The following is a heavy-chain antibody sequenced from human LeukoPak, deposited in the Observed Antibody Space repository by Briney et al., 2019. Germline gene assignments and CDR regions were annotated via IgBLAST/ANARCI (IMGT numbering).Heavy chain of an antibody. D-gene: IGHD3-22*01. J-gene: IGHJ3*02. Sequence: GGSLRLSCAASGFTFSSYGMHWVRQAPGKGLEWVAFIRYDGSNKYYADSVKGRFTISRDNSKNTLYLQMNSLRAEDTAVYYCAKGLYYYDSSGPHLPAAFDIWGQGTMVTVSS. CDR2: IRYDGSNK. V-gene: IGHV3-30*02. CDR1: GFTFSSYG. CDR3: AKGLYYYDSSGPHLPAAFDI.